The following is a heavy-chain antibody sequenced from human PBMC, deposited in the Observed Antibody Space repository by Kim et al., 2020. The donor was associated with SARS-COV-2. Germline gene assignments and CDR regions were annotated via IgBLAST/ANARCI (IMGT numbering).Heavy chain of an antibody. Sequence: RRSNNDNPSLKRRVTITVDTSKNQFSLRLSSVHAADTAVYYCARGGYFDYWGQGTLVTVSS. CDR2: RRSN. CDR3: ARGGYFDY. V-gene: IGHV4-34*01. J-gene: IGHJ4*02.